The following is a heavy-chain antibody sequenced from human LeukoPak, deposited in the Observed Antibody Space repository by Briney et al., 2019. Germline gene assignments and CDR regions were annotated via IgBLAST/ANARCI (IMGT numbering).Heavy chain of an antibody. CDR1: GITLRTSS. J-gene: IGHJ4*02. V-gene: IGHV3-48*02. CDR3: ARDHPYYFDSTSFDY. CDR2: ISASSSTI. Sequence: PGGSLTLSCAASGITLRTSSENWVRQAPGKGLEGVSYISASSSTIYYTDSVKGRFTISRDNAKNSLYLQMNSLRDEDTAVYYCARDHPYYFDSTSFDYWGQGTLVTVSS. D-gene: IGHD3-22*01.